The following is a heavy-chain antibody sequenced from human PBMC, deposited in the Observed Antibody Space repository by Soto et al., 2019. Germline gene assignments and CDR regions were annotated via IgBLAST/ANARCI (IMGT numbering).Heavy chain of an antibody. CDR1: GFTFSSYA. CDR2: VSGGGGST. Sequence: GGSLRHSCAASGFTFSSYAMNWVRQAPGKGLEWVSAVSGGGGSTYYADSVNGRFTISRDNSKNTLYLQINSLRAEDTAVYYCAKSFGVVITYFGYWGQGTLVTVSS. J-gene: IGHJ4*02. V-gene: IGHV3-23*01. CDR3: AKSFGVVITYFGY. D-gene: IGHD3-3*01.